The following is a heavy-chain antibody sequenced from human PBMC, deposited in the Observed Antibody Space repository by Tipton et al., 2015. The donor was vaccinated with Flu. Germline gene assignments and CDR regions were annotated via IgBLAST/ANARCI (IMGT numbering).Heavy chain of an antibody. CDR3: ARAPGRRWLQTYTWFDP. CDR1: GYTFTSYD. CDR2: MNPNSGNT. D-gene: IGHD6-19*01. Sequence: QLVQSGAEVKKPGASVKVSCKASGYTFTSYDINWVRQATGQGLEWMGWMNPNSGNTGYAQKFQGRVPMTRNTSISTAYMELSSLRSEDTAVYYCARAPGRRWLQTYTWFDPWGQGTLVTVSS. J-gene: IGHJ5*02. V-gene: IGHV1-8*01.